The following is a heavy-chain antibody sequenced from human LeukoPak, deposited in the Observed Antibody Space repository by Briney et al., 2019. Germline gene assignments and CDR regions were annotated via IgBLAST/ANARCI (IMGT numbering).Heavy chain of an antibody. Sequence: SETLSLTCTVSGGSISSSSYYWGWIRQPPGKGLEWIGSIYYSGSTYYNPSLKSRVTISVDTSKNQFSLKLSSVTAADTAVYYCASRWSRYYYCGMDVWGQGTTVTVSS. D-gene: IGHD6-13*01. CDR2: IYYSGST. CDR1: GGSISSSSYY. CDR3: ASRWSRYYYCGMDV. V-gene: IGHV4-39*07. J-gene: IGHJ6*02.